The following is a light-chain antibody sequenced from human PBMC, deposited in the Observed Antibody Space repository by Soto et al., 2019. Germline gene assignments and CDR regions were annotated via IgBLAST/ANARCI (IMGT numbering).Light chain of an antibody. CDR2: RAS. V-gene: IGKV1-12*01. CDR3: QQTTTFPLT. Sequence: DIQMTQSPSSVSASVGDRVTITCRASQGITSWLAWYQQKPGKAPKLLIYRASNLQSGVPSRISGSGSGTDFTLTISGLQPADFATYYYQQTTTFPLTFGGGTKVEIK. J-gene: IGKJ4*01. CDR1: QGITSW.